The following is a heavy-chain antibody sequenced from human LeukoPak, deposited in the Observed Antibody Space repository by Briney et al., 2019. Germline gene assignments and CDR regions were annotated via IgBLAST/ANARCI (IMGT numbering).Heavy chain of an antibody. CDR1: DASFSSDNYY. CDR3: ARRKAVRPRDYYFDY. D-gene: IGHD6-6*01. V-gene: IGHV4-61*01. Sequence: SETLSLTCTVSDASFSSDNYYWSWIRQPPGKGLEWIGYVYYSGSTNYNPSLKCRVTISVDTSKNQFSLKLSSVTAADTAVYYCARRKAVRPRDYYFDYWGQGTLVTVSS. J-gene: IGHJ4*02. CDR2: VYYSGST.